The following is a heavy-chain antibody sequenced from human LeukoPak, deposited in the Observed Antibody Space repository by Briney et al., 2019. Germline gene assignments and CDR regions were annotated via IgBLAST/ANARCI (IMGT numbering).Heavy chain of an antibody. Sequence: GRSLRLSCAASEFTFSNYGMHWVRQAPGKGLEWVAVISYDGTNKYYADSVKGRFTISRDNSNNTLYLQMNSLRAEDTAVYYCARGGGSGSYESFDYWGQGALVTVSS. CDR2: ISYDGTNK. CDR3: ARGGGSGSYESFDY. V-gene: IGHV3-30*03. CDR1: EFTFSNYG. J-gene: IGHJ4*02. D-gene: IGHD3-10*01.